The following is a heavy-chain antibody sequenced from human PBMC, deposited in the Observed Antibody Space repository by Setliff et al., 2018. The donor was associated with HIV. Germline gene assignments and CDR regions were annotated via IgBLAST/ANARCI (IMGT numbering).Heavy chain of an antibody. CDR1: GASVNSDDYY. J-gene: IGHJ4*02. D-gene: IGHD3-10*01. Sequence: SETLSLTCTVSGASVNSDDYYWSWIRQTPGKGLEWIGYIYYSGDTYYNATLQSRATILLDTSKNQFFLTLTSVTAADTAVYCCARWTYYHASGSYRGKFDYWGQGTLVTVSS. CDR2: IYYSGDT. CDR3: ARWTYYHASGSYRGKFDY. V-gene: IGHV4-30-4*01.